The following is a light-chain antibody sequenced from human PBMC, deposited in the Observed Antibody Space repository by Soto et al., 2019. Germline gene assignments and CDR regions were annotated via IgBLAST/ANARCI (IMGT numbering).Light chain of an antibody. CDR2: GAS. V-gene: IGKV3-15*01. CDR1: QSTNNY. Sequence: EIVMTQSPAPLSVTPGERATLSCRASQSTNNYLAWYQQKPGQAPRLLIDGASTRATGIPARFSGSGSGTEFTLTISSLQSEDFAVYYCQQYNNWPLTFGGGTKVEIK. J-gene: IGKJ4*01. CDR3: QQYNNWPLT.